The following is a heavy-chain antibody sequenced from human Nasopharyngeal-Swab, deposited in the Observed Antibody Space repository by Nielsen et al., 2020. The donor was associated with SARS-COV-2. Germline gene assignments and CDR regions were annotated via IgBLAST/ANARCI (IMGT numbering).Heavy chain of an antibody. CDR2: SYYSGST. J-gene: IGHJ5*02. Sequence: SETLSLTCTVSGGSISSYYWSWIRQPPGKGMEWIGYSYYSGSTNYNPSLKSRVTISVDTSKNQFPLKLSSVTAADTAVYYCARDAGYCSGTGVDPWGQGTLVTVSS. D-gene: IGHD2-8*02. CDR1: GGSISSYY. CDR3: ARDAGYCSGTGVDP. V-gene: IGHV4-59*01.